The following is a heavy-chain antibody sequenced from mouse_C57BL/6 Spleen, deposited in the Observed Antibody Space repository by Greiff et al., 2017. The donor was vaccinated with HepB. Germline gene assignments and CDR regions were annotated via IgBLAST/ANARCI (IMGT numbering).Heavy chain of an antibody. CDR3: ARGGWGSSSYWYFDV. Sequence: VKLMESGAELVRPGASVKLSCKASGYTFTDYYINWVKQRPGQGLEWIARIYPGSGNTYYNEKFKGKATLTAEKSSSTAYMQLSSLTSEDSAVYFCARGGWGSSSYWYFDVWGTGTTVTVSS. CDR2: IYPGSGNT. CDR1: GYTFTDYY. V-gene: IGHV1-76*01. J-gene: IGHJ1*03. D-gene: IGHD1-1*01.